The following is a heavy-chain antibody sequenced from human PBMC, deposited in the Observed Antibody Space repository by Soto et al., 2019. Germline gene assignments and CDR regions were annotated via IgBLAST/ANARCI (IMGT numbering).Heavy chain of an antibody. V-gene: IGHV3-23*01. D-gene: IGHD6-13*01. CDR3: AKVRASGSAAGTDLDY. Sequence: EVQLLESGGGLVQPGGSLRLSCAASGFTFDSYAMSWVRQAPGKGLEWVSSISSSGVTTYFADSVKGRFTISRDNSRATLYLQMNSLRAEDTAVYYCAKVRASGSAAGTDLDYWGQGTLVTVSS. CDR1: GFTFDSYA. J-gene: IGHJ4*02. CDR2: ISSSGVTT.